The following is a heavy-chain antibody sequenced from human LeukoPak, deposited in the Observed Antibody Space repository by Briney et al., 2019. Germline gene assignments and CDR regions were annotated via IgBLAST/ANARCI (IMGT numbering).Heavy chain of an antibody. CDR3: ARDIVGVTRAFGY. V-gene: IGHV4-61*08. D-gene: IGHD1-26*01. CDR2: IYYSGNT. Sequence: SETLSLTCTVSGASISSGGYYWSWIRQHPGKGLEWIGYIYYSGNTNYNPSLKSRVTMSVDTSKNQFSLKLSSVTAADTAVYYCARDIVGVTRAFGYWGQGTLATVSS. CDR1: GASISSGGYY. J-gene: IGHJ4*02.